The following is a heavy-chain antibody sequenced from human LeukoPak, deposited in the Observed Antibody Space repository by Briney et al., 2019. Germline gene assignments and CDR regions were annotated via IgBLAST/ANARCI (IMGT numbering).Heavy chain of an antibody. D-gene: IGHD2-2*01. J-gene: IGHJ5*02. V-gene: IGHV1-3*01. CDR1: GYIFTSYT. CDR2: INPGSGNT. CDR3: TRRLCSNTNCAHFDP. Sequence: GASVTISCKSSGYIFTSYTIHWVRQARGQRLESLGWINPGSGNTKYLQKFQGRVAFKTDTSADTAYMELSSLRSADTAMYYCTRRLCSNTNCAHFDPWGQGTLVTVSS.